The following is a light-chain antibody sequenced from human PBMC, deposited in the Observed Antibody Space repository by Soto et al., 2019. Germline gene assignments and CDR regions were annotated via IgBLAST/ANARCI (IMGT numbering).Light chain of an antibody. CDR2: DAS. V-gene: IGKV1-5*01. CDR3: HQRQSWPRT. Sequence: DIQMTQSPSTLSASVGDRFTMTCRASQSISSWLAWYQQKPGKAPKLLIYDASSLESGVPSRFSGSGSGTEFTLTISSLQPEDFAIYYCHQRQSWPRTFGQGTKVDI. CDR1: QSISSW. J-gene: IGKJ1*01.